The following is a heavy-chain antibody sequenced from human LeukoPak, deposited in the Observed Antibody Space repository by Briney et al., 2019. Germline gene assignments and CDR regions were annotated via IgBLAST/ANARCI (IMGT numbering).Heavy chain of an antibody. CDR1: GGSFSGYY. J-gene: IGHJ4*02. V-gene: IGHV4-34*01. Sequence: KPSETLSLTCAVYGGSFSGYYWSWIRQPPGKGLEWIGEIYHSGSTNYNPSLKSRVTISVDKSKNQFSLKLSSVTAADTAVYYCARITGGYSYGFDYWGQGTLVTVSS. CDR3: ARITGGYSYGFDY. D-gene: IGHD5-18*01. CDR2: IYHSGST.